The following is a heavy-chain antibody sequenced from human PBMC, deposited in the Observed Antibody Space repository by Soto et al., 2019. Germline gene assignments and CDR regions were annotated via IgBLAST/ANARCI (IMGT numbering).Heavy chain of an antibody. V-gene: IGHV3-66*01. CDR1: GFTVSGNY. CDR2: IYTSGSR. J-gene: IGHJ5*02. CDR3: VREGVPGA. D-gene: IGHD2-2*01. Sequence: EVQLVESGGGLVQPGGSLRLSCTISGFTVSGNYMSWVRQAPGKGLEWLSVIYTSGSRYYADSVKGRFTISRDNSKNTLNLQMNSLRVDDTAMYYCVREGVPGAWGQGTLVTVSS.